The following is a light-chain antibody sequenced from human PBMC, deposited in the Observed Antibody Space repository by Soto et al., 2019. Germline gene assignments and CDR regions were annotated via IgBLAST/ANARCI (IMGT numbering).Light chain of an antibody. CDR3: CSYAVRDTFFV. Sequence: QSALTQPRSVSGSPGQSVFISCTGIGNDVGAYNYVSWYQQHPGKAPKLVIYDVSKRPSGVPARFSGSKSGNTASLTISGLQAEGEADYFCCSYAVRDTFFVFGTGTKVTVL. CDR2: DVS. V-gene: IGLV2-11*01. J-gene: IGLJ1*01. CDR1: GNDVGAYNY.